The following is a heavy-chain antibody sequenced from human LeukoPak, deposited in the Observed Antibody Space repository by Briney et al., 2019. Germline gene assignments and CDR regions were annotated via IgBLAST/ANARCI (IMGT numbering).Heavy chain of an antibody. CDR1: GGSISSGIYY. Sequence: SQTLSLTCTVSGGSISSGIYYWTWIRQPAGKGLEWIGRIYTSGSTNYNPSLKSRVTISVDTSKNQFSLKLSSVTAADTAVYYCARKLVRYFDWLPRINYFDYWGQGTLVTVSS. CDR2: IYTSGST. CDR3: ARKLVRYFDWLPRINYFDY. D-gene: IGHD3-9*01. J-gene: IGHJ4*02. V-gene: IGHV4-61*02.